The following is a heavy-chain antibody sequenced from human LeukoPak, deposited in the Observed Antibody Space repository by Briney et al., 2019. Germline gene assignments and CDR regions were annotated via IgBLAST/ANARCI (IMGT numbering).Heavy chain of an antibody. V-gene: IGHV4-59*01. CDR1: GGSISSYY. CDR2: VYYTGST. J-gene: IGHJ4*02. CDR3: ARDGTSSSLIY. D-gene: IGHD2-2*01. Sequence: PSETLSLTCTVSGGSISSYYWSWVRQPPGKGLEWIGFVYYTGSTNYSPSLKSRVTISVDTSKNQFSLKLSSVTAADTAMYYCARDGTSSSLIYWGQGTLVTVSS.